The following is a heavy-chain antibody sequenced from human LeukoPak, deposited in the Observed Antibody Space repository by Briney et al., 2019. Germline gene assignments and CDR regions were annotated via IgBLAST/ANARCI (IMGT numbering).Heavy chain of an antibody. D-gene: IGHD3-22*01. CDR1: GGSIGTSNFY. J-gene: IGHJ4*02. Sequence: KPSQTLSLTCTVSGGSIGTSNFYWGCIRQPPGKGLEWIGNIYYSGSTYYNPSLKSRVTISVDTSKNQFSLKLSSVTAADTAVYYCATYYDSSGYMDFDYWGQGTLVTVSS. CDR2: IYYSGST. V-gene: IGHV4-39*01. CDR3: ATYYDSSGYMDFDY.